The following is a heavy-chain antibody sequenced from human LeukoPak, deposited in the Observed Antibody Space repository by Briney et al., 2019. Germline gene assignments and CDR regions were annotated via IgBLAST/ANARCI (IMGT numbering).Heavy chain of an antibody. D-gene: IGHD2-21*02. V-gene: IGHV1-8*01. CDR1: GYTFINCD. CDR2: MSANSGNT. CDR3: ARTPPKGDIDY. J-gene: IGHJ4*02. Sequence: ASVKVSCKTSGYTFINCDINWVRQATGQGLEWLGWMSANSGNTGYAQKFQGRVSMTGATSISTAYLELSSLTFEDTAVYYCARTPPKGDIDYWGQGTLVTVSS.